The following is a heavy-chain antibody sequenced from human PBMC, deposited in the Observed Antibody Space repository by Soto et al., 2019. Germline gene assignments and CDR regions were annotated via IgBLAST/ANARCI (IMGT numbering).Heavy chain of an antibody. CDR3: ARHSGYDGWFDP. J-gene: IGHJ5*02. D-gene: IGHD5-12*01. CDR1: GGSISSSSYY. V-gene: IGHV4-39*01. Sequence: PSETLSLTCTVSGGSISSSSYYWGWIRQPPGKGLEWIGSIYYSGSTYYNPSLKSRVTISVDTSKNQFSLKLSSVTAADTAVYYCARHSGYDGWFDPWGQGTLVTVSS. CDR2: IYYSGST.